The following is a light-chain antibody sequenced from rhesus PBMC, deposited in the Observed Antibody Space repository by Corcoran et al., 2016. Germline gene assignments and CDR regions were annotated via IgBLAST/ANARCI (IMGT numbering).Light chain of an antibody. CDR2: ADR. CDR3: QVFERGTKSYI. CDR1: EIGSKN. J-gene: IGLJ1*01. Sequence: SSGLTQRPSVSSASGQTARITCGGAEIGSKNVHWYQQKPPQAPILVIYADRERPSGIPERVSGANSGNTASLTITRVEAGDEADDYCQVFERGTKSYIFGTGTRLVVL. V-gene: IGLV3-25*02.